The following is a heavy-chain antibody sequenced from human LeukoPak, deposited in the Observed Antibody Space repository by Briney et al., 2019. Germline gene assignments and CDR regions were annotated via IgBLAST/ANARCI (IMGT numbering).Heavy chain of an antibody. CDR3: ARDLYSSGWGYFDY. CDR2: IYHSGST. V-gene: IGHV4-38-2*02. Sequence: GKGLEWIGSIYHSGSTYYNPSLKSRVTISLDTSESQFSLKLSSVTAADTAVYYCARDLYSSGWGYFDYWGQGTLVTVSS. J-gene: IGHJ4*02. D-gene: IGHD6-19*01.